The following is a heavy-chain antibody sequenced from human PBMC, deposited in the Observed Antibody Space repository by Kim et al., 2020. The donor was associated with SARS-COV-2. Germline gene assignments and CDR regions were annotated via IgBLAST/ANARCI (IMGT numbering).Heavy chain of an antibody. CDR2: T. J-gene: IGHJ4*02. V-gene: IGHV4-30-2*04. Sequence: TYSHPSPRSRVTISVDTSQNQFSLRLSSVTAADTAVYYCARHLWQQLVNSWGQGTLVTVSS. D-gene: IGHD6-13*01. CDR3: ARHLWQQLVNS.